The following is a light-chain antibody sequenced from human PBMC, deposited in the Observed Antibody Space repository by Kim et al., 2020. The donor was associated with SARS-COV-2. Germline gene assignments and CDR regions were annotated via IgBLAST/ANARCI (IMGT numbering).Light chain of an antibody. Sequence: SYELTQPPSVSVSPGQTASITCSGDKLGDKFACWYQQKPGQSPLLVIYQDSERPSGIPERFSGSNSGNTATLTISGTQTMDEADYYCQAWDPNEVLFGGG. V-gene: IGLV3-1*01. CDR1: KLGDKF. J-gene: IGLJ2*01. CDR3: QAWDPNEVL. CDR2: QDS.